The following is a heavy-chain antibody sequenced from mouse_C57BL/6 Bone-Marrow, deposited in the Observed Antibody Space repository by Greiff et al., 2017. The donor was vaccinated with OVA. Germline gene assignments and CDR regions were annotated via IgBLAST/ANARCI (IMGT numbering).Heavy chain of an antibody. Sequence: EVQLQQSGPELVKPGASVKIPCKASGYTFTDYNMDWVKQSHGKSLEWIGDINPNNGGTIYNQKFKGKATLTVDKSTSTAYMELRSLTSEDTAVYYCARNRYYGSPYYFDYWGQGTTLTVSS. D-gene: IGHD1-1*01. V-gene: IGHV1-18*01. CDR3: ARNRYYGSPYYFDY. CDR2: INPNNGGT. CDR1: GYTFTDYN. J-gene: IGHJ2*01.